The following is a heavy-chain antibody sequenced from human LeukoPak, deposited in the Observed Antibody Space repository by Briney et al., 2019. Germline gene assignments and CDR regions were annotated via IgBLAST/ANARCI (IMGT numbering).Heavy chain of an antibody. CDR2: ISSSSSTI. D-gene: IGHD6-13*01. J-gene: IGHJ4*02. V-gene: IGHV3-48*04. Sequence: GGSLRLSCAASGFTFSSYSMNWVRQAPGKGLEWVSYISSSSSTIYYAGSVKGRFTISRDNAKNSLYLQMNSLRAEDTAVYYCAREGTAAAGTNWGQGTLVTVSS. CDR1: GFTFSSYS. CDR3: AREGTAAAGTN.